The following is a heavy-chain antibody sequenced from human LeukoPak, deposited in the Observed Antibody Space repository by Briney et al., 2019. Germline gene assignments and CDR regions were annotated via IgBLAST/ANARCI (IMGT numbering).Heavy chain of an antibody. CDR3: ARDELDAFDI. CDR2: IYYSGST. CDR1: GVSISSYY. V-gene: IGHV4-59*01. J-gene: IGHJ3*02. Sequence: SETLSLTCTVSGVSISSYYWSWIRQPPGKGLEWIGYIYYSGSTNYNPSLKSRVTISVDTSKNQFSLKLSSVTAADTAVYYCARDELDAFDIWGQGTMVTVSS. D-gene: IGHD1-26*01.